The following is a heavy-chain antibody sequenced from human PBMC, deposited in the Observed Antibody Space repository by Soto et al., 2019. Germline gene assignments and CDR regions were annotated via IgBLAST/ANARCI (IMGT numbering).Heavy chain of an antibody. CDR1: GGTFSSYA. J-gene: IGHJ4*02. D-gene: IGHD5-12*01. CDR3: XXXGRDGYKGFDY. V-gene: IGHV1-69*01. CDR2: IIPIFGTA. Sequence: QVQLVQSGAEVKKPGSSVKVSCKASGGTFSSYAISWVRQAPGQGLEWMGGIIPIFGTANYAQKFQGRVTITADESTSTAYMELSSLRSEDXXXXXXXXXGRDGYKGFDYWGQGTL.